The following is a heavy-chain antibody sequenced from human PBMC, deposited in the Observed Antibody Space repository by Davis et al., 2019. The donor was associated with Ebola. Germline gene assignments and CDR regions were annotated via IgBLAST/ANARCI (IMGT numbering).Heavy chain of an antibody. CDR1: GFTFSNFA. CDR3: ARGDNNLFRYDTGLDC. V-gene: IGHV3-23*01. Sequence: GESLKISCEASGFTFSNFAMSWVRRAPGKGLEWASGISGDSILTYYADSVKGRFTISRDRSENTVYLQMSSLRVENTAIYYCARGDNNLFRYDTGLDCWGQGALVTVAS. J-gene: IGHJ4*02. D-gene: IGHD2-2*01. CDR2: ISGDSILT.